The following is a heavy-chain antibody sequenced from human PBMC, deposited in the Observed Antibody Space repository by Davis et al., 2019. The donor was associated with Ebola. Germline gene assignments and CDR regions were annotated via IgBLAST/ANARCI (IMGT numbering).Heavy chain of an antibody. J-gene: IGHJ5*02. Sequence: ASVKVSCKASGYTFTGYYMHWVRQAPGQGLEWMGWINPNSGGTNYAQKFQGRVTMTRDTSISTAYMELSRLRSDDTAVYYCARHKRGATGKYWFDPWGQGTLVTVSS. CDR3: ARHKRGATGKYWFDP. D-gene: IGHD1-26*01. V-gene: IGHV1-2*02. CDR1: GYTFTGYY. CDR2: INPNSGGT.